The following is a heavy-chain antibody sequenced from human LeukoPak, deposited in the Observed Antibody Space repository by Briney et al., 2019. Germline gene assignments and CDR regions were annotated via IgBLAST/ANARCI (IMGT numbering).Heavy chain of an antibody. D-gene: IGHD2-15*01. CDR3: AKDHLHCSGGSCYSQYYFDY. J-gene: IGHJ4*02. CDR2: ISYDGSNK. V-gene: IGHV3-30*18. Sequence: PGGSLGLSCAASGFTFSSYGMHWVRQAPGKGLEWVAVISYDGSNKYYADSVKGRFTISRDNSKNTLYLQMNSLRAEDTAVYYCAKDHLHCSGGSCYSQYYFDYWGQGTLVTVSS. CDR1: GFTFSSYG.